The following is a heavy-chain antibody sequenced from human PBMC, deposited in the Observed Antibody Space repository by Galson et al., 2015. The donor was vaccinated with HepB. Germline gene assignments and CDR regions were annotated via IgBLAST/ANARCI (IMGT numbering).Heavy chain of an antibody. J-gene: IGHJ6*02. CDR2: IYYSGST. Sequence: LSLTCTVSXXSIXXXYWSWIRQPXGKGLEWIGYIYYSGSTNYNPSLKSRVTXSVDTSKNQFSRKLSSVTAADTAVYYCANGPCGGDCYGSVEDYYYYGMDVWGQGTTVTVSS. CDR1: XXSIXXXY. D-gene: IGHD2-21*02. V-gene: IGHV4-59*01. CDR3: ANGPCGGDCYGSVEDYYYYGMDV.